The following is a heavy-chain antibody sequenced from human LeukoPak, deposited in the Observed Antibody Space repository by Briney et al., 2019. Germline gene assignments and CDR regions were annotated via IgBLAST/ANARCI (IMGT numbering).Heavy chain of an antibody. Sequence: PGGSRRLSCAASGFTFSRYWWHWVRQAPGKGLVWVSRINTDGSSTSYADSVKGRFTISRDNAKNTLYLQMNSLRVEDTAVYYCAKVAKEVATIEDFDYWGQGTLVTVSS. CDR2: INTDGSST. CDR3: AKVAKEVATIEDFDY. D-gene: IGHD5-12*01. V-gene: IGHV3-74*01. CDR1: GFTFSRYW. J-gene: IGHJ4*02.